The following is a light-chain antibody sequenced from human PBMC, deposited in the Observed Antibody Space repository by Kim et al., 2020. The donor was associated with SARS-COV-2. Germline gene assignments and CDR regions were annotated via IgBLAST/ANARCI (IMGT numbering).Light chain of an antibody. CDR1: QGISSW. V-gene: IGKV1-5*01. J-gene: IGKJ4*01. CDR3: QQYNSLVT. Sequence: LSASGGDRVTVTCRASQGISSWLAWYQQKPGKAPKLLIYDASSLESGVPSRFSGSGSGTEFTLTISGLQPDDFATYYCQQYNSLVTFGGGTKVDIK. CDR2: DAS.